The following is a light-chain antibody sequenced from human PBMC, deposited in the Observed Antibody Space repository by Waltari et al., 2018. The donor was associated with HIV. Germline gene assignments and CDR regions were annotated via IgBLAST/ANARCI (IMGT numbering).Light chain of an antibody. V-gene: IGLV2-14*01. CDR2: EVN. CDR1: SSDVGGYKY. Sequence: QSALTQPASVSGSPGQSITISCTGTSSDVGGYKYVSWYQPHPGKAPKLMIYEVNNRPSGISDRFSGSKSANTASLTISGLQADDEADYYCISFTTTNSPHVLFGGGTKLTV. CDR3: ISFTTTNSPHVL. J-gene: IGLJ2*01.